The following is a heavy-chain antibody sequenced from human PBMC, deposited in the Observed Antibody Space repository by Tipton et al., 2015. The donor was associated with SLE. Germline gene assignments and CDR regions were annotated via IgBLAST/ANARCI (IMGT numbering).Heavy chain of an antibody. Sequence: TLSLTCAVYGGSFSGYYWSWIRQPPGEGLEWIGKINHSGSTNYNPSLKSRVAISVDTSKNQFSLKLSSVTAADTAVYYCARDFWSQIVGAGGAFHIWGQGTMVTVSS. D-gene: IGHD1-26*01. J-gene: IGHJ3*02. CDR2: INHSGST. V-gene: IGHV4-34*01. CDR3: ARDFWSQIVGAGGAFHI. CDR1: GGSFSGYY.